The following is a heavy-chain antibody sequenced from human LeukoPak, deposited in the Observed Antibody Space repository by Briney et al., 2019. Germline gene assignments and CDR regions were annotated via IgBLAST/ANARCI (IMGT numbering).Heavy chain of an antibody. V-gene: IGHV3-48*02. CDR2: ISSPSSPI. D-gene: IGHD3-22*01. Sequence: GGSLRLSCAASGFTFSSYSMNCVRQAPGKGLEWVSYISSPSSPINYADSVKGRFTVSRDNAKNSLFMQMNRLRDEDTAVYYCTRGIRRNYLDGSAYSNDYWGQGTLVTVSS. CDR3: TRGIRRNYLDGSAYSNDY. CDR1: GFTFSSYS. J-gene: IGHJ4*02.